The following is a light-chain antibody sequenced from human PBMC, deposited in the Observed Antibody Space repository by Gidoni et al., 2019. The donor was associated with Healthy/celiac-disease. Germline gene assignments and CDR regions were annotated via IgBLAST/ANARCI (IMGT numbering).Light chain of an antibody. Sequence: TQSPSFLSASVGDRVTITCRASQSISSYLNWYQQKPGKAPKLLIYAASSLQSGVPSRFSGSGSGTDFTLTISSLQPEDFATYYCQQSYSTPKVTFGPGTKVDIK. CDR3: QQSYSTPKVT. CDR1: QSISSY. V-gene: IGKV1-39*01. CDR2: AAS. J-gene: IGKJ3*01.